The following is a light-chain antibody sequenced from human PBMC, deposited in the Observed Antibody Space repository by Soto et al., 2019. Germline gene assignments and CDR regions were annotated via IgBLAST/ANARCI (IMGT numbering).Light chain of an antibody. CDR1: SSNIGSNS. Sequence: QPVLTQPPSASGTPGQRVTMSCSGSSSNIGSNSVYWYQQLPGTAPKLLIYNNNHRPAGVPDRFSGSKSGTSGSLAISGLRSEDEADYCCAAWDGSLSGRFVFGTGTKVTVL. CDR2: NNN. CDR3: AAWDGSLSGRFV. J-gene: IGLJ1*01. V-gene: IGLV1-47*02.